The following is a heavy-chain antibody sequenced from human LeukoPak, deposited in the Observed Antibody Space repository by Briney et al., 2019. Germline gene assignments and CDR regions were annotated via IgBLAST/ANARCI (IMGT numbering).Heavy chain of an antibody. V-gene: IGHV4-34*01. CDR3: ASGFRGWYIIDY. CDR1: GGSFSGYY. CDR2: INHSGST. D-gene: IGHD6-19*01. J-gene: IGHJ4*02. Sequence: SETLSLTCAVYGGSFSGYYWSWIRQPPGKGLEWIGEINHSGSTNYNPSLKSRVTISVGTSKNQFSLKLSSVTAADTAVYYCASGFRGWYIIDYWGQGTLVTVSS.